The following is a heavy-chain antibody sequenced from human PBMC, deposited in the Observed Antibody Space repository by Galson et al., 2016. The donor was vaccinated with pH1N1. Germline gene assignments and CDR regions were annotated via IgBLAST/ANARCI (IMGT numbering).Heavy chain of an antibody. CDR2: IYWNDDK. J-gene: IGHJ5*02. CDR1: GFSLSTSGVG. CDR3: AHSLYGDYVGWCDP. Sequence: PALVKPPQTLTLTCTFSGFSLSTSGVGVGWIRQPPGKALEWLALIYWNDDKRYSPSLKSRLTLTKDTSKSQVVLTMTNMDPVDTATYDCAHSLYGDYVGWCDPWGRGTLVTVSS. D-gene: IGHD4-17*01. V-gene: IGHV2-5*01.